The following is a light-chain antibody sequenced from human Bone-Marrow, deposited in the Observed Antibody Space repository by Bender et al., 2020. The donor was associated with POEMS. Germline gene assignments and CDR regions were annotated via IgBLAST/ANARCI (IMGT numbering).Light chain of an antibody. CDR2: YDG. J-gene: IGLJ2*01. CDR3: QAWDSSSVV. V-gene: IGLV3-21*01. CDR1: NIGSRS. Sequence: SSVLTQPPSVSVAPGQTATITCGGNNIGSRSVHWYQQRPGQAPVLVIYYDGDRPSGIPERFSGSNSGNSATLTISRVEAGDEADYYCQAWDSSSVVFGGGTKLTVL.